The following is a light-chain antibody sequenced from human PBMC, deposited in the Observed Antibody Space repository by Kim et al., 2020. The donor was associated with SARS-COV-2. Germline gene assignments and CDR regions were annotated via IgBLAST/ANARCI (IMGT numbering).Light chain of an antibody. CDR1: QSVRNK. CDR2: DAS. J-gene: IGKJ5*01. Sequence: EIVLTQSPAPLSVSPGEGATLSCRASQSVRNKLAWYQQKPGQAPRLLISDASTRATDIPARFSGSGSGTEFTLTIGSLQSEDFAVYYCQQYYNWVTFGQGTRLEIK. V-gene: IGKV3-15*01. CDR3: QQYYNWVT.